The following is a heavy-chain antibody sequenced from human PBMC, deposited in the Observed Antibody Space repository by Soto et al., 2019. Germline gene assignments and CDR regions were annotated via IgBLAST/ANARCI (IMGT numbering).Heavy chain of an antibody. D-gene: IGHD2-15*01. CDR3: AKDYTVAADPSSVILFDY. V-gene: IGHV3-23*01. J-gene: IGHJ4*02. CDR2: IIANGGT. CDR1: GFTFNHYA. Sequence: GGSLRLSCGASGFTFNHYAMSWVRQAAGKGLEWVSIIIANGGTFYADSVKGRFTISRDNSKNTVYLQMSSLRVEDTAIYYCAKDYTVAADPSSVILFDYWGQGALVTVSS.